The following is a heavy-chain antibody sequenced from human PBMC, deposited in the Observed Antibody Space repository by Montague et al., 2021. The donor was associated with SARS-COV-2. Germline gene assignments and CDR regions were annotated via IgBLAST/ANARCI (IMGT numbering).Heavy chain of an antibody. CDR2: IYYSGST. V-gene: IGHV4-39*07. D-gene: IGHD2-2*02. Sequence: SETLSLTCTVSGGSISSSSYYWGWIRKPPGKGLEWIGSIYYSGSTYYNPSHKSRVTISVDTSKNQFSLKLNSVTAADTAVYYCARDPSSQLLLYPVGDCYYYCIDRWGQGTTVTVSS. CDR3: ARDPSSQLLLYPVGDCYYYCIDR. CDR1: GGSISSSSYY. J-gene: IGHJ6*02.